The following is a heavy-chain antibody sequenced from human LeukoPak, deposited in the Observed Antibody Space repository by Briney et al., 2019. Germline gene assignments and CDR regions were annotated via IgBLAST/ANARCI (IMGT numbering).Heavy chain of an antibody. D-gene: IGHD2-2*01. CDR2: ISAYNGNT. V-gene: IGHV1-18*04. CDR3: ARDRYCSSTSCYAPYYFDY. Sequence: ASVKVSCKASGYTFTSYGISWVRQAPGQGLEWMGWISAYNGNTNYAQKLQGRVTMTTDTSTSTACMELRSLRSDDTAVYYCARDRYCSSTSCYAPYYFDYWGQGTLVTVSS. J-gene: IGHJ4*02. CDR1: GYTFTSYG.